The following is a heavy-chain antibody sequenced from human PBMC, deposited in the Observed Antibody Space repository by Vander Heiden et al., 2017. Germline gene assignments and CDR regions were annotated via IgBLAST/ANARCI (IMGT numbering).Heavy chain of an antibody. CDR1: GFTFSSYA. CDR2: ISYDRSNK. CDR3: ASTEGRRLAHGPG. V-gene: IGHV3-30*04. D-gene: IGHD6-19*01. Sequence: GFTFSSYAMHWVRQAPGKGLEWVAVISYDRSNKYYADSVKGRFTISRDNSKNTLYLQMNSLRAEDTAVYYCASTEGRRLAHGPGRGQGTLVNVSS. J-gene: IGHJ4*02.